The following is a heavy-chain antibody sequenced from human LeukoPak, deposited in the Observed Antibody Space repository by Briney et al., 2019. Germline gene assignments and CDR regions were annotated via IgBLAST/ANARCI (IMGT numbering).Heavy chain of an antibody. Sequence: SVKVSCKASGGTFSSYAISWVRQAPGQGLEWMGRIIPIFGTANYAQKFRGRVTITTDESTSTAYMELSSLRSEDTAVYYCARDRDGYNWVDFDYWGQGTLVTVSS. D-gene: IGHD5-24*01. V-gene: IGHV1-69*05. J-gene: IGHJ4*02. CDR3: ARDRDGYNWVDFDY. CDR1: GGTFSSYA. CDR2: IIPIFGTA.